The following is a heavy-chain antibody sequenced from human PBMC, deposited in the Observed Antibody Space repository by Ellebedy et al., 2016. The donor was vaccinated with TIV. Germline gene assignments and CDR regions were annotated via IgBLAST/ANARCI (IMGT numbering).Heavy chain of an antibody. CDR2: MSYDGNNK. Sequence: PGGSLRLSCAASGFPFTDYALHRVRQAPGKGLEWVTSMSYDGNNKYYADSVTGRFTISRDTSKNTLYLQMNSLRVEDAAVYYCAASSDSWFDCWGQGTLVIVSS. J-gene: IGHJ4*02. V-gene: IGHV3-30*03. D-gene: IGHD1-26*01. CDR1: GFPFTDYA. CDR3: AASSDSWFDC.